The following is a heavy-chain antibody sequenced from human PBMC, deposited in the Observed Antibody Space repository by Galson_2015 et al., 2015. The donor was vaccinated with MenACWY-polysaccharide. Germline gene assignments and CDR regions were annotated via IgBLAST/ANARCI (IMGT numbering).Heavy chain of an antibody. Sequence: SLRLSCAASGFTFRTFPMNWVRQTPGKGLEWVAGISGSGNSAFYADSVRGRFTISRDNSRNTLYLQMNSLRADDTALYYCARARSWSGYFAFDFWGQGTMVTVSS. CDR1: GFTFRTFP. D-gene: IGHD3-3*01. V-gene: IGHV3-23*01. CDR2: ISGSGNSA. J-gene: IGHJ3*01. CDR3: ARARSWSGYFAFDF.